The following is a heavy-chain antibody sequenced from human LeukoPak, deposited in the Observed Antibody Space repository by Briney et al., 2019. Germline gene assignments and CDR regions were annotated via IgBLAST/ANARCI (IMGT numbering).Heavy chain of an antibody. CDR2: VNHSGST. Sequence: SETLSLTCAVYGGSFSGYYWSWIRQPPGKGLEWIGEVNHSGSTNYNPSLKSRVTISVDTSKNQFSLKLSSVTAADTAVYYCARFMVRGVKLRAFDIWGQGKMVTVSS. J-gene: IGHJ3*02. CDR3: ARFMVRGVKLRAFDI. D-gene: IGHD3-10*01. V-gene: IGHV4-34*01. CDR1: GGSFSGYY.